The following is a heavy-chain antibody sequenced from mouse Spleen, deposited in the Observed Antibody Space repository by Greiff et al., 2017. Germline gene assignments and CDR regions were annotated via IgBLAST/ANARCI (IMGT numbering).Heavy chain of an antibody. CDR2: ISSGSSTI. J-gene: IGHJ2*01. Sequence: EVKLVESGGGLVKPGGSLKLSCAASGFTFSDYGMHWVRQAPEKGLEWVAYISSGSSTIYYADTVKGRFTISRDNAKNTLFLQMTSLRSEDTAMYYCARGPLRWLLLHFDYWGQGTTLTVSS. CDR3: ARGPLRWLLLHFDY. D-gene: IGHD2-3*01. V-gene: IGHV5-17*01. CDR1: GFTFSDYG.